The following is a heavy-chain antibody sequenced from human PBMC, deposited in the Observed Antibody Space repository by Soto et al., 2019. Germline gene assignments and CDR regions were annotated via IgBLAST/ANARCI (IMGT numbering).Heavy chain of an antibody. CDR3: AKVSRKGSATDFDY. Sequence: QVQLVQSGAELKKPGASVKVSCKASGYTFSNYDMNWVRQATGQGPEWIGWVNPNNGDTGYAQKFQGRVTLTTDISTTTAYMEVTSLRSEDTAIYYCAKVSRKGSATDFDYWGQGTLMTVSS. CDR2: VNPNNGDT. V-gene: IGHV1-8*01. J-gene: IGHJ4*02. D-gene: IGHD3-10*01. CDR1: GYTFSNYD.